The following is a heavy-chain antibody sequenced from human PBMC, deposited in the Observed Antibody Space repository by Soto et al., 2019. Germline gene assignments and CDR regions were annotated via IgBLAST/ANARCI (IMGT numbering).Heavy chain of an antibody. J-gene: IGHJ4*02. CDR2: ISSSSSYT. Sequence: QVQLVESGGGLVKPGGSLRLSCAASGFTFSDYYMSWIRQAPGKGLEWVSYISSSSSYTNYADSVKGRFTISRDNAKNSLFLQMTGLCAEGTAVYYCARQRENYYDSSGYYVFDYWGQGTLVTVS. V-gene: IGHV3-11*06. CDR1: GFTFSDYY. CDR3: ARQRENYYDSSGYYVFDY. D-gene: IGHD3-22*01.